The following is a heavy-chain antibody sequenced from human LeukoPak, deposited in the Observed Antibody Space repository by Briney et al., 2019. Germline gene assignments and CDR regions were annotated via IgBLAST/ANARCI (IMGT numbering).Heavy chain of an antibody. D-gene: IGHD3-22*01. CDR2: IIPIFGTA. CDR3: ASLDYYDSSGYYSGVDY. J-gene: IGHJ4*02. CDR1: GYTFTSYG. Sequence: GASVKVSCKASGYTFTSYGISWVRQAPGQGLEWMGGIIPIFGTANYAQKFQGRVTITTDESTSTAYMELSSLRSEDTAVYYCASLDYYDSSGYYSGVDYWGQGTLVTVSS. V-gene: IGHV1-69*05.